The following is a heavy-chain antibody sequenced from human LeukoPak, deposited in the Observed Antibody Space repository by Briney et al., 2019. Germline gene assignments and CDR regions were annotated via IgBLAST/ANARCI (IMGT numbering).Heavy chain of an antibody. J-gene: IGHJ4*02. V-gene: IGHV3-74*01. Sequence: PGGSLRLSCAASGFIFRDYWMLWVRQAPGKGPIWVARIDRDGFPTIYADSVKGRFTVSRNNARNTLYLQMDDPRDDDSAVYYCAASRWSGALDFWGKGSLVTVSS. CDR2: IDRDGFPT. CDR3: AASRWSGALDF. D-gene: IGHD3-3*01. CDR1: GFIFRDYW.